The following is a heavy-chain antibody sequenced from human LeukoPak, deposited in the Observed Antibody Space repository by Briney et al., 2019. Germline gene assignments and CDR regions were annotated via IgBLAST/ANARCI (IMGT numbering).Heavy chain of an antibody. CDR1: GFTFSSYE. Sequence: GGSLRLSCAASGFTFSSYEMNWVRQAPGKGLEWVSYISNSGSTIYYADSVKGRFTISRDNAKNSLYLQMNSLRAEDTAVYYCARDTSAAAAYHGWFDPWGQGTLVTVSS. CDR3: ARDTSAAAAYHGWFDP. D-gene: IGHD2-2*01. CDR2: ISNSGSTI. V-gene: IGHV3-48*03. J-gene: IGHJ5*02.